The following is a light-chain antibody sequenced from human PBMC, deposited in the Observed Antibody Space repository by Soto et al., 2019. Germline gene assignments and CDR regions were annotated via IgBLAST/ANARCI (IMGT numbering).Light chain of an antibody. Sequence: EIVLTQSPGTLSLSPGERATLSCRASQSVSSSYLAWYQQKPGQAPRLLIYGASSRATGIPDRFSGSGSGTDFTLTIGRLEPEDFAVYYCQQYGGSPGCTFGQGTKLEIK. CDR3: QQYGGSPGCT. V-gene: IGKV3-20*01. CDR2: GAS. CDR1: QSVSSSY. J-gene: IGKJ2*02.